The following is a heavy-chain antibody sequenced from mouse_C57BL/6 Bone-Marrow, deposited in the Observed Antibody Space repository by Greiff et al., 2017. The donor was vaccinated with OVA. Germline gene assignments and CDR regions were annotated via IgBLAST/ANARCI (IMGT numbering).Heavy chain of an antibody. CDR1: GYSFTGYY. V-gene: IGHV1-42*01. D-gene: IGHD2-1*01. CDR2: INPSTGGT. CDR3: ANGNYDAMDY. J-gene: IGHJ4*01. Sequence: VQLQQSGPELVKPGASVKISCKASGYSFTGYYMNWVKQSPEKSLEWIGEINPSTGGTTYNQKFKAKATSTVDKSSSTAYMQLKSLTSEDSAVYYCANGNYDAMDYWGQGTSVTVSS.